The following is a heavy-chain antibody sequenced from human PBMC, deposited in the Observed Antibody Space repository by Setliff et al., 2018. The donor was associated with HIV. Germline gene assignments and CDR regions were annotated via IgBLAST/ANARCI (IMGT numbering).Heavy chain of an antibody. Sequence: SETLSLTCAVYGGSFSGYYWSWIRQPPGKGLEWIGEINHSGSTNYNPSLKGRVTISVDTSKNQFSLKLSSVTAADTAVYYCARDVGVAADIWGQGTMVTVSS. J-gene: IGHJ3*02. D-gene: IGHD2-21*02. CDR3: ARDVGVAADI. CDR1: GGSFSGYY. CDR2: INHSGST. V-gene: IGHV4-34*01.